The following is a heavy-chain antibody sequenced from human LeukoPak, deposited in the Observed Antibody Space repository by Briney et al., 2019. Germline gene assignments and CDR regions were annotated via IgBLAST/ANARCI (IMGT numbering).Heavy chain of an antibody. J-gene: IGHJ5*02. CDR2: ITPIFGTA. CDR3: ARDRAYCGGDCYQPTYNWFDP. D-gene: IGHD2-21*02. CDR1: GGTFIIYA. V-gene: IGHV1-69*06. Sequence: SVTVSCKASGGTFIIYAISWVRQAPGQGLEWMGGITPIFGTANYAQKFQGRVTITADKSTSTAYMELSSLRSEDTAVYYCARDRAYCGGDCYQPTYNWFDPWGQGTLVTVSS.